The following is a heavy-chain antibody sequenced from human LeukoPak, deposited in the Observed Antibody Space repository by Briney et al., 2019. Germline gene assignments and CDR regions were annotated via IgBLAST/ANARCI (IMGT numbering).Heavy chain of an antibody. J-gene: IGHJ4*02. D-gene: IGHD3-3*01. CDR2: IHYTGHT. V-gene: IGHV4-59*08. CDR1: GDSFSNYY. Sequence: SETLSLTCTVSGDSFSNYYWTWIRQPPGKGLEWIAYIHYTGHTNSNPSLKSRVTISIDTSKSQFSLELRSVTAADTAVYYCARHGHDTDNYEAHFDYWGQGALVNVSS. CDR3: ARHGHDTDNYEAHFDY.